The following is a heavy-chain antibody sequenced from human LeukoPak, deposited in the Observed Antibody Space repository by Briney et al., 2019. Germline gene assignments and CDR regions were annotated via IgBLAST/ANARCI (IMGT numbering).Heavy chain of an antibody. CDR3: AREPGIAAAGTGY. Sequence: SETLSLTCAVYGGSFSGYYWSWIRQPPGKGLEWIGEINHSGSTNYNPSLKSRVTISVDTSKNQFSLKLSSVTAADTAVYYRAREPGIAAAGTGYWGQGTLVTVSS. D-gene: IGHD6-13*01. CDR2: INHSGST. V-gene: IGHV4-34*01. J-gene: IGHJ4*02. CDR1: GGSFSGYY.